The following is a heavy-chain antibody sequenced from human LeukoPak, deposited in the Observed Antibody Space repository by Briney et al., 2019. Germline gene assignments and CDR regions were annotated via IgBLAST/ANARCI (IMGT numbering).Heavy chain of an antibody. J-gene: IGHJ4*02. CDR3: ARSAGGGKPIDY. V-gene: IGHV3-48*01. CDR1: GFTFSSYS. Sequence: PGGSLRLSCAASGFTFSSYSMNWVRQAPGKGLEWVSYIISSATTTYYADSVKGRFTISRDNSKNTLYLDLNSLRIEDTSVFYCARSAGGGKPIDYWGQGTLVTVSS. D-gene: IGHD1-14*01. CDR2: IISSATTT.